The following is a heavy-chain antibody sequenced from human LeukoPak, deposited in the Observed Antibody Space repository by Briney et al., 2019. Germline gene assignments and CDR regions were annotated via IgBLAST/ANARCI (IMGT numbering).Heavy chain of an antibody. CDR2: MSTNGVAT. Sequence: GGSLRLSCAASGFTFSSYAMSWVRQAPGKGLEWVSTMSTNGVATYYADSVKGRFTISRDSSKNTLYLQMNGLRADDTAVYYCAKSLRGTRSYYYYYMDVWGKGTTVTVSS. J-gene: IGHJ6*03. D-gene: IGHD3-16*01. V-gene: IGHV3-23*01. CDR1: GFTFSSYA. CDR3: AKSLRGTRSYYYYYMDV.